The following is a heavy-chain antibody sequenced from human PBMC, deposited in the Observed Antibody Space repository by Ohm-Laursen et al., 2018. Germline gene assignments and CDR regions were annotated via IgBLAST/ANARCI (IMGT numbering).Heavy chain of an antibody. CDR3: ARDNSGYYYDSSGYFDY. J-gene: IGHJ4*02. CDR2: FHFCGST. D-gene: IGHD3-22*01. Sequence: GTLSLPCTFSWGPISSYYWGWVREPPGEGMGLIGYFHFCGSTKYNPSLKSRVTISVDTSKNQFSLKLSSVTAADTAVYYCARDNSGYYYDSSGYFDYWGQGALVTVSS. CDR1: WGPISSYY. V-gene: IGHV4-59*01.